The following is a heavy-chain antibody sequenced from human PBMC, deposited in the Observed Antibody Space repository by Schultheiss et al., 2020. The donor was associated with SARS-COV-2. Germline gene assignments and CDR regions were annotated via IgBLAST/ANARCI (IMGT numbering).Heavy chain of an antibody. CDR2: ISGSGGST. V-gene: IGHV3-23*01. D-gene: IGHD6-6*01. Sequence: GGSLRLSCAASGFTFDDYAMHWVRQAPGKGLEWVSAISGSGGSTYYADSVKGRFTISRDNAKNSLYLQMNSLRAEDTAVYYCARGITPIIAARPGYYYYYMDVWGKGTTVTVSS. CDR3: ARGITPIIAARPGYYYYYMDV. CDR1: GFTFDDYA. J-gene: IGHJ6*03.